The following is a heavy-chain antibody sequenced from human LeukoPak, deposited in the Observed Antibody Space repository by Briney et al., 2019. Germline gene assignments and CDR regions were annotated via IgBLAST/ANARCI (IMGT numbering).Heavy chain of an antibody. CDR1: GAYISNYY. D-gene: IGHD3-22*01. Sequence: PSETLSLTCTVSGAYISNYYWTWVRQTAAQGLERIGRLHASESTIYNPSLKSRVTMSLDTSKDQMSLTLTSVTAADSAIYYCASLSSGAGFDVWGQGTVVTVSS. CDR2: LHASEST. CDR3: ASLSSGAGFDV. J-gene: IGHJ3*01. V-gene: IGHV4-4*07.